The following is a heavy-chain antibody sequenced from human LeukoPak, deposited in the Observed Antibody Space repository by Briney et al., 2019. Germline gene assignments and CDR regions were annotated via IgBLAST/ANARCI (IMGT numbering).Heavy chain of an antibody. D-gene: IGHD1-26*01. V-gene: IGHV3-23*01. J-gene: IGHJ4*02. CDR3: AKIVNSHNAY. CDR2: IGGGGDTT. Sequence: GGSLRLSCAASGFTFSDHGMRWVREARGKGLEWVSTIGGGGDTTYYIDSVKGRFTVSRDNSKNTLYLQMYSLRAEDTAVYYCAKIVNSHNAYWGQGTLVTVSS. CDR1: GFTFSDHG.